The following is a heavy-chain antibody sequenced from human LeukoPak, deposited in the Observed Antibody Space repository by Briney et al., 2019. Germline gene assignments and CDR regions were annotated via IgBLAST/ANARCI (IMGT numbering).Heavy chain of an antibody. Sequence: SETLSLTCAVYGGSFSGYYWSWIRQPPGKGLEWIGEINHSGSTNYNPSLKSRVTISVDTSKNQFSLKLSSVTAADTAVYYCASGSSPSARVLTWGQGTLVTASS. J-gene: IGHJ5*02. CDR3: ASGSSPSARVLT. CDR1: GGSFSGYY. CDR2: INHSGST. D-gene: IGHD6-6*01. V-gene: IGHV4-34*01.